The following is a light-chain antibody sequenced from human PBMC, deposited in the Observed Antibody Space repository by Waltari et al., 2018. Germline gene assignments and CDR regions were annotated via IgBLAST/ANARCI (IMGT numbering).Light chain of an antibody. CDR2: DVS. J-gene: IGLJ2*01. CDR1: SSDVGGYNY. CDR3: SSYISSSTLEL. V-gene: IGLV2-14*03. Sequence: QSALTQPAPVSGSPGQSITISCPGTSSDVGGYNYVSWYQQHPGKAPKLMIYDVSNRPSGVSNRFSGSKSGNTASLTISGLQAEDEADYYCSSYISSSTLELFGGGTSLTVL.